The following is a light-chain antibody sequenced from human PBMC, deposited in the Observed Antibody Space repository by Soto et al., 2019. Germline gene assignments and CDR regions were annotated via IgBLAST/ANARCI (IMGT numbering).Light chain of an antibody. V-gene: IGLV2-18*02. CDR2: EVT. CDR3: SSYTTSNTYV. Sequence: QSALTQPPSVSGSPGQSVTISCTGTSSDVGNYNSVSLYQQPPGTVPKLMIYEVTNRPSGVTDRFSGSKSGNTASLTISGLQPEDEADYYCSSYTTSNTYVFGTGTKLTVI. J-gene: IGLJ1*01. CDR1: SSDVGNYNS.